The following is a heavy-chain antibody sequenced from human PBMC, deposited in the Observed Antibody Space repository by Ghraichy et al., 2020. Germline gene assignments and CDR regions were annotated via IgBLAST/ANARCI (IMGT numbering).Heavy chain of an antibody. CDR2: IYYSGST. CDR3: AREFTGDILTGYYYFDY. V-gene: IGHV4-61*01. Sequence: SETLSLTCTVSGGSVSSGSYYWSWIRQPPGKGLEWIGYIYYSGSTNYNPSLKSRVTISVDTSKNQFSLKLSSVTAADTAVYYCAREFTGDILTGYYYFDYWGQGTLVTVSS. D-gene: IGHD3-9*01. J-gene: IGHJ4*02. CDR1: GGSVSSGSYY.